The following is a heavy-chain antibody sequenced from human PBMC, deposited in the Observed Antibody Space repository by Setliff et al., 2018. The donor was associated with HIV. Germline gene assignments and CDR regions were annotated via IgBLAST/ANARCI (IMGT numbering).Heavy chain of an antibody. Sequence: ASVKVSCKASGYTFTRYYMHWVRQAPGQGLEWMGIINPSGGSTSYSQKFQGRVTMTRDTSTTTVYMELSSLRFEDTAVYYCAKGLLWFGELLSYHYYYGMDVWGQGTTVTVSS. V-gene: IGHV1-46*01. CDR3: AKGLLWFGELLSYHYYYGMDV. CDR1: GYTFTRYY. D-gene: IGHD3-10*01. CDR2: INPSGGST. J-gene: IGHJ6*02.